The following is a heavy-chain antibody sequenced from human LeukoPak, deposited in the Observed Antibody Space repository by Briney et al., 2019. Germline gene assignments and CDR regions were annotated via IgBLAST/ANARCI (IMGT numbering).Heavy chain of an antibody. J-gene: IGHJ4*02. CDR2: INPSGGST. Sequence: ASVKVSCKASGYTFTSYYMHWVRQAPGQGLEWMGIINPSGGSTSYAQKFQGRVTTTRDMSTSTVYMELSSLRSEDTAVYYCARGNRGVAAAGDYFDYWGQGTLVTVSS. CDR3: ARGNRGVAAAGDYFDY. V-gene: IGHV1-46*01. D-gene: IGHD6-13*01. CDR1: GYTFTSYY.